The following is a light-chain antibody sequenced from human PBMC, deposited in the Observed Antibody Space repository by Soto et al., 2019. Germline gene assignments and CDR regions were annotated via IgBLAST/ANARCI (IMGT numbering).Light chain of an antibody. V-gene: IGLV2-14*03. Sequence: QSVLTQPAPVSGSHGQSITLSCTGTSSDVGGYNYVSWYQHHPGKAPKLMIYDVSNRPSGVSNRFSGSKSGNTASLTISGLQPEDEADYYCSSYTTSNTRQIVFGTGTKVTVL. CDR1: SSDVGGYNY. J-gene: IGLJ1*01. CDR2: DVS. CDR3: SSYTTSNTRQIV.